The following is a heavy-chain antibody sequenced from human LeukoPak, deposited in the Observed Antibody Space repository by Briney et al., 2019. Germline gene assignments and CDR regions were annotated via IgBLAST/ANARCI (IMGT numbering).Heavy chain of an antibody. J-gene: IGHJ5*02. Sequence: GGSLRLSCAASGFTFPSYGMSWVRQATGKGLEWVSYISSSGSTIYYADSVKGRFTISRDNAKNSLYLQMNSLRAEDTAVYYCARDLSAATYYDSSNWDPWGQGTLVTVSS. V-gene: IGHV3-48*04. D-gene: IGHD3-22*01. CDR3: ARDLSAATYYDSSNWDP. CDR2: ISSSGSTI. CDR1: GFTFPSYG.